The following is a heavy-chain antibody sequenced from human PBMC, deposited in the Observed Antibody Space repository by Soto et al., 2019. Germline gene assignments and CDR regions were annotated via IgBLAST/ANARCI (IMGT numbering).Heavy chain of an antibody. D-gene: IGHD5-18*01. CDR3: ARVGYTYGP. J-gene: IGHJ5*02. CDR1: GGSISSGGYY. Sequence: QVQLQESGPGLVKPSQTLSPTCTVSGGSISSGGYYWSWIRQHPGKDLEWIGYINYSGTTHYNPSLKRRVTRSVDTSKHQFSLNLNSVTAADTAVYYCARVGYTYGPWGQGTLVTVSS. CDR2: INYSGTT. V-gene: IGHV4-31*03.